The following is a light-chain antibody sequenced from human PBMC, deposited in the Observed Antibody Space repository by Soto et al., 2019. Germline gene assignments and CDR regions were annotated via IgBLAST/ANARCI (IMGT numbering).Light chain of an antibody. CDR1: QSIGSW. Sequence: DIQMTQSPSTLSASVGDRVTITCRASQSIGSWLAWYQQKPGKAPKLLIYDASSLESGVPSRFSGSGSGTEFTLTISSLQPDDFATYYCQQYNSYSPSLTFGGGTKVEIK. CDR3: QQYNSYSPSLT. J-gene: IGKJ4*01. V-gene: IGKV1-5*01. CDR2: DAS.